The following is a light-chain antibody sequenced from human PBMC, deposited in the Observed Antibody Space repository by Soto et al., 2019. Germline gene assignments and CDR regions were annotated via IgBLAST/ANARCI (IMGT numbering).Light chain of an antibody. CDR1: QDISNF. CDR2: AAS. Sequence: DIQMTQSPTSLSASVGDRVTITCRASQDISNFVAWYQQKPGKAPKLLIYAASTLQSGVPSRFSGSGSGTAFTLTINSLQPEDVATYSCQKYSSVPVFGPGTKVEIK. CDR3: QKYSSVPV. V-gene: IGKV1-27*01. J-gene: IGKJ3*01.